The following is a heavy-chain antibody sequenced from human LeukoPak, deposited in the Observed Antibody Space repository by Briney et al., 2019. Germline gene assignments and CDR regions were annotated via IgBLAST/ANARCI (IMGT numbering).Heavy chain of an antibody. CDR3: AKDIGDYDYVWGSYRYREVGAFDI. Sequence: GGALILSCAAPGFTFSSYAMSWVRQAPGKGLEWVSAISGNGGSTYYGDSVKGRFTISRDNSKNTLYLQMNSLRAEDTAVYYCAKDIGDYDYVWGSYRYREVGAFDIWGQGTMVTVSS. D-gene: IGHD3-16*02. CDR1: GFTFSSYA. V-gene: IGHV3-23*01. CDR2: ISGNGGST. J-gene: IGHJ3*02.